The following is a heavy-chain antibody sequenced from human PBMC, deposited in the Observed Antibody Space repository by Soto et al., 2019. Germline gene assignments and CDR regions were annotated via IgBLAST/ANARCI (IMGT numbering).Heavy chain of an antibody. Sequence: QVQLVQSGAEEKKPGASVKVSCRASGYTFTSYAMHWVRQAPGQRLEWMGWINAGNGNTKYSQKFQGRVTITRDTSASTAYMELSSLRSEDTAVYYCARDPYDILSKGGMDVWGQGTTVTVSS. CDR1: GYTFTSYA. V-gene: IGHV1-3*05. CDR3: ARDPYDILSKGGMDV. J-gene: IGHJ6*02. CDR2: INAGNGNT. D-gene: IGHD3-9*01.